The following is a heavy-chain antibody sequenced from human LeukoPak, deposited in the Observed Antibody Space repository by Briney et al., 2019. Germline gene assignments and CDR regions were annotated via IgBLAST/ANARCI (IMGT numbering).Heavy chain of an antibody. Sequence: PSETLSLTCTVSGGSISSYYWNWIRQPAGKGLEWIGRIHTSGSTNYNPSFKSRVTMSVDTSKNQFSLRPSSVTAADTAVYYCARGNIFCSGGSCSTNIDYWGQGTLVTVSS. CDR2: IHTSGST. D-gene: IGHD2-15*01. V-gene: IGHV4-4*07. CDR3: ARGNIFCSGGSCSTNIDY. J-gene: IGHJ4*02. CDR1: GGSISSYY.